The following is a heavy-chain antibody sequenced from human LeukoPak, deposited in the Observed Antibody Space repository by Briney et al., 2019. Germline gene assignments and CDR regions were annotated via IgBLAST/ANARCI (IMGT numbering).Heavy chain of an antibody. D-gene: IGHD6-19*01. CDR3: AKDRHWLALDD. CDR2: ITGGGTT. J-gene: IGHJ4*02. CDR1: GFTFSSHG. Sequence: GGSLRLSCAASGFTFSSHGMNWVRQAPGKGLEWVSGITGGGTTYYADSVEGRVTISRDNSKNTLYLQMNSLRAEDTAVYYCAKDRHWLALDDWGQGTLVTVSS. V-gene: IGHV3-23*01.